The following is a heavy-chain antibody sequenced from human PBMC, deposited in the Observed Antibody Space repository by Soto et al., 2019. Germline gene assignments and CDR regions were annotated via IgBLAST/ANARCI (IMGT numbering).Heavy chain of an antibody. V-gene: IGHV3-23*01. CDR2: ISGSGGST. D-gene: IGHD6-13*01. CDR1: GFTFISYA. Sequence: WGSLSLSCAASGFTFISYAMSWVRQAPGKGLEWVSAISGSGGSTYYADSVKGRFTISRDNSKNTLYLQMNSLRAEDTAVYCCAKDSSSWSWNGMDVWGQGTTVTVSS. J-gene: IGHJ6*02. CDR3: AKDSSSWSWNGMDV.